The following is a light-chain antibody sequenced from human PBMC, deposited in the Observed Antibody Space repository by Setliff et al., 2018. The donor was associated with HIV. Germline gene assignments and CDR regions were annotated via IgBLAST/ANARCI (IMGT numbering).Light chain of an antibody. J-gene: IGLJ3*02. Sequence: QSVLTQPPSLSGAPGQSVTISCTGSRSNLGTPFDVHWYHQLPGTGPKLLMFANQNRPAGVPDRFSASKSGTSASLAITGLQTEDEATYYCQSYDSDLRGWVFGGGTKVTVL. CDR1: RSNLGTPFD. CDR2: ANQ. V-gene: IGLV1-40*01. CDR3: QSYDSDLRGWV.